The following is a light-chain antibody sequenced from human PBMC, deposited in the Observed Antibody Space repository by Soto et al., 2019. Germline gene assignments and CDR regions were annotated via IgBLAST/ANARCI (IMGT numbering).Light chain of an antibody. CDR2: AGS. V-gene: IGLV2-23*03. Sequence: QSGLTQPASVSGSPGQSITISCTGTSSDVGSYNLVSWYQQHPGKAPKLMIYAGSKRPSGVSNRFSGSKSGNTASLTISGLQAEDEADYYCCSYAGSSTFLFVFGTGTKVT. CDR3: CSYAGSSTFLFV. CDR1: SSDVGSYNL. J-gene: IGLJ1*01.